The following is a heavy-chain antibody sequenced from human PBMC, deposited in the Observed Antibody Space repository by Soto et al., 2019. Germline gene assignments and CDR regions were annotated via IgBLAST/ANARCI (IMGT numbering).Heavy chain of an antibody. Sequence: SETLSLTCAFSGCSISSGGYSWSWIRQPPGKGLEWIGYIYHSGSTYYNPSLKSRVTISVDTSKNQFSLKLSSVTAADTAVYYCARLGNGDYHYWGQGTLVTVSS. CDR2: IYHSGST. CDR3: ARLGNGDYHY. V-gene: IGHV4-30-2*01. D-gene: IGHD4-17*01. J-gene: IGHJ4*02. CDR1: GCSISSGGYS.